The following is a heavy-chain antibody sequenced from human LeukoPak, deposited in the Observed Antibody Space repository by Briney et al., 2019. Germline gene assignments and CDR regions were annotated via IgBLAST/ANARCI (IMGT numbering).Heavy chain of an antibody. CDR3: ARDQEVGDYSNWFDP. V-gene: IGHV1-18*01. CDR2: ISAYNGNT. CDR1: GYTFTSYG. Sequence: GASVKASCKASGYTFTSYGISWVRQAPGQGLEWMGWISAYNGNTNYAQKLQGRVTMTTDTSTSTAYMELRSLRSDDTAVYYCARDQEVGDYSNWFDPWGQGTLVTVSS. J-gene: IGHJ5*02. D-gene: IGHD4-17*01.